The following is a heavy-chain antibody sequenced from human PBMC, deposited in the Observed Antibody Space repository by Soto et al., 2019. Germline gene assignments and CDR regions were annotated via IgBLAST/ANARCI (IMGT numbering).Heavy chain of an antibody. CDR1: GGTFSSYA. D-gene: IGHD6-19*01. CDR3: ARVGSSGWYVWFDP. J-gene: IGHJ5*02. Sequence: QVQLVQSGAEVKKPGSSVKVSCKASGGTFSSYAISWVRQAPGQGLEWMGGIIPIFGTANYAQKFQGRVTITADESTSTAYRELSSLRSEDTAVYYCARVGSSGWYVWFDPWGQGTLVTVSS. CDR2: IIPIFGTA. V-gene: IGHV1-69*12.